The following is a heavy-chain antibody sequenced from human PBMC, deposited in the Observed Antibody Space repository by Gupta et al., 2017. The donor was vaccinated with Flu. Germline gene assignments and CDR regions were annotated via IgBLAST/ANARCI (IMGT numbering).Heavy chain of an antibody. CDR3: ARGVRYWAPMHNGSDV. CDR1: GYRFTGFH. V-gene: IGHV1-2*02. J-gene: IGHJ6*02. Sequence: QVHLVQPGAEVKKPGASVKVSCKAFGYRFTGFHMDWVRQAPGQGLEWMGWINPDSNVIKYAEKFQGRVTLTSDTSSSTAYLEVNRLTSDDTAVYYCARGVRYWAPMHNGSDVWGQGTTVTVS. D-gene: IGHD2-15*01. CDR2: INPDSNVI.